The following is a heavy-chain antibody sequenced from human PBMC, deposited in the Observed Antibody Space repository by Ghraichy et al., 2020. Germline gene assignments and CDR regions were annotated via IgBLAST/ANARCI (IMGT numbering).Heavy chain of an antibody. J-gene: IGHJ4*02. CDR3: APRGVSGNYELGFFDY. CDR1: GFTFSSHA. D-gene: IGHD3-10*01. V-gene: IGHV3-23*01. Sequence: GGSLRLSCVGSGFTFSSHAMGWVRQAPGRGLEWVSAISVNGVKTYYADSVQGRFTISRDNSKSTLFLQMSSLRAGDTAVYYCAPRGVSGNYELGFFDYWGQGTLVTVAS. CDR2: ISVNGVKT.